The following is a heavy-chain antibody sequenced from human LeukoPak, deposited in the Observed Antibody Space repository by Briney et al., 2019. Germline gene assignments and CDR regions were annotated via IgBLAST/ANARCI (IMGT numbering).Heavy chain of an antibody. J-gene: IGHJ5*02. CDR1: GGSFSGYY. V-gene: IGHV4-34*01. Sequence: SETLSLTCAVYGGSFSGYYWSWIRQPPGKGLEWIGEINHSGTTNYNPSLKSRVTISVDTSKNQFSLKLSSVTAADTAVYYCARSLEALTGTTVSWFDPWGQGTLVTVSS. CDR2: INHSGTT. CDR3: ARSLEALTGTTVSWFDP. D-gene: IGHD1-7*01.